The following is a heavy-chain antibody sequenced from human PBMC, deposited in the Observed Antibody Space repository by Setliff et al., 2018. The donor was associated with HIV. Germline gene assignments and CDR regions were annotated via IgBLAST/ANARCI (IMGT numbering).Heavy chain of an antibody. Sequence: GGSLRLSCAASGFAFSSHQMSWVRQAPGKGLEWVANIKEDGSETYFVDSVKGRFTASRDSARNSLYLQMNSLRAENTAVYYCASVLFNRKGWQWDRWGQGTLVTVSS. CDR1: GFAFSSHQ. D-gene: IGHD6-19*01. CDR2: IKEDGSET. V-gene: IGHV3-7*03. CDR3: ASVLFNRKGWQWDR. J-gene: IGHJ4*02.